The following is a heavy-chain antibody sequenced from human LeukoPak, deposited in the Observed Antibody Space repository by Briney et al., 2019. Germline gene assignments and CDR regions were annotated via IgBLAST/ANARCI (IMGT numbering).Heavy chain of an antibody. V-gene: IGHV3-7*01. CDR1: GFTFSTYW. Sequence: GGSLRLSCAASGFTFSTYWMTWVRQAPGKGLEWVANIKQDGSEKYFVDSVKGRFTISRDNANNSLYLQMNSLRAEDTAVYYCARDSLQDYGDHGELDYWGQGTLVTVSS. D-gene: IGHD4-17*01. CDR3: ARDSLQDYGDHGELDY. J-gene: IGHJ4*02. CDR2: IKQDGSEK.